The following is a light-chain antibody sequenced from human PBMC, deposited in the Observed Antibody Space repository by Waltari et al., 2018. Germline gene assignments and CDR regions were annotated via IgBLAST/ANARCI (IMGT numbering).Light chain of an antibody. Sequence: EIMLTQSPGTLSLSPGERATISCRASQSISKYLAWYQQKPGQPPRLLIYDASSRATGIPDRFSGSGSGTDFSLTISRLEPEDFAVYYCQKYGTLPATFGQGTKVEIK. V-gene: IGKV3-20*01. CDR3: QKYGTLPAT. J-gene: IGKJ1*01. CDR2: DAS. CDR1: QSISKY.